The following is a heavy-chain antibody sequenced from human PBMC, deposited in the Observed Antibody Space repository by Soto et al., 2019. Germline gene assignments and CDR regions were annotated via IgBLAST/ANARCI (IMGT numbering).Heavy chain of an antibody. CDR3: AWGGWQQLFRTQSSYKMDY. CDR2: INHSGST. V-gene: IGHV4-34*01. Sequence: PSETLSLTCAVYGGSFSGYSWSWIRQPPGKGLEWIGEINHSGSTNYNPSLKSRVTISVDMSKNPFSLQLSSVTAADTAVYYCAWGGWQQLFRTQSSYKMDYWGQGTLVTVSS. CDR1: GGSFSGYS. J-gene: IGHJ4*02. D-gene: IGHD6-13*01.